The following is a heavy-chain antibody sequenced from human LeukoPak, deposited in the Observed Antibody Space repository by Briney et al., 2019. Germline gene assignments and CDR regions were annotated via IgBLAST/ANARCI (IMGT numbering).Heavy chain of an antibody. D-gene: IGHD6-19*01. CDR2: ISAPGDRT. CDR3: AKDARRTSGWWFFDY. V-gene: IGHV3-23*01. Sequence: GGSLRLSCVASGFTLSSFGMGWVRQAPGKGLEWVSSISAPGDRTYYADSVKGRFSISRDNSKNTLFLKMSSLRAGDTAVYYCAKDARRTSGWWFFDYWGQGTLVTVSS. CDR1: GFTLSSFG. J-gene: IGHJ4*02.